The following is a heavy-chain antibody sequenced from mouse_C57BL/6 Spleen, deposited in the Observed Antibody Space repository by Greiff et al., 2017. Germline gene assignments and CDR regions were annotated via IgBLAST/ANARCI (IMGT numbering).Heavy chain of an antibody. Sequence: VQLQQPGAELVRPGSSVKLSCKASGYTFTSYWMDWVKQRPGQGLEWIGNIYPSDSETHYNQKFKDKATLTVDKSSSTAYMQLSGLTSEDSAVYYCARLNYYFDYWGKGTTLTVSS. CDR3: ARLNYYFDY. V-gene: IGHV1-61*01. CDR1: GYTFTSYW. J-gene: IGHJ2*01. CDR2: IYPSDSET. D-gene: IGHD1-3*01.